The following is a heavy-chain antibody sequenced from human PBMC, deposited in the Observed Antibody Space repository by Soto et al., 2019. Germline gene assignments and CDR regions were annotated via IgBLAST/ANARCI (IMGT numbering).Heavy chain of an antibody. D-gene: IGHD3-3*01. Sequence: ASVKASCKVSGYTLSDLSMHWLRQAPGKGLEWMGGFDPEDGETIYAQKFQGRVTMTENTSTDTAYMELSSLRSEDTAVYYCATDYYDFWSGPTRAYYGMDVWGQGTTVTVSS. CDR2: FDPEDGET. J-gene: IGHJ6*02. CDR1: GYTLSDLS. CDR3: ATDYYDFWSGPTRAYYGMDV. V-gene: IGHV1-24*01.